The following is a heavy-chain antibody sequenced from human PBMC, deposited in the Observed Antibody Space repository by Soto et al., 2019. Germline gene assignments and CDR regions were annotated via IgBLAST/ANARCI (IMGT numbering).Heavy chain of an antibody. CDR3: ARGGIAAAGTLTYYYYGMDV. J-gene: IGHJ6*02. CDR1: GYTFTGYY. V-gene: IGHV1-2*04. Sequence: ASVKVSCKASGYTFTGYYMHWVRQAPGQGLEWMGWINPNSGGTNYAQKFQGWVIMTRDTSISTAYMELSRLRSDDTAVYYCARGGIAAAGTLTYYYYGMDVWGQGTTVTVSS. D-gene: IGHD6-13*01. CDR2: INPNSGGT.